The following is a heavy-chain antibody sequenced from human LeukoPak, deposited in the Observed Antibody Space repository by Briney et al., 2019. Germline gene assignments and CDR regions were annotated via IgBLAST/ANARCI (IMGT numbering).Heavy chain of an antibody. CDR2: ISWNSGSI. J-gene: IGHJ6*03. Sequence: GGSLRLSCTASGFTFDDFAMHWVRQPPGKGLEWVSGISWNSGSIGYADSVKGRFSISRDNAKKSLYLQMNSLRPEDTALYYCAKDVGSTQNYYYMDVWGKGTTVTVSS. D-gene: IGHD1-1*01. V-gene: IGHV3-9*01. CDR3: AKDVGSTQNYYYMDV. CDR1: GFTFDDFA.